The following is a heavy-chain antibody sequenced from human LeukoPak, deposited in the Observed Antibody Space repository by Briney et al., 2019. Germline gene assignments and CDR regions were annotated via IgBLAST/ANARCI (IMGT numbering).Heavy chain of an antibody. CDR3: ARARHYYYYYMDV. Sequence: ASVKVSCKASGYTFTGYYMHWVRQAPGQGLEWVGWINPNSGGTNYAQKFQGRVTMTRDTSISTAYMELSRLRSDDTAVYYSARARHYYYYYMDVWGKGTTVTVSS. CDR1: GYTFTGYY. V-gene: IGHV1-2*02. CDR2: INPNSGGT. J-gene: IGHJ6*03.